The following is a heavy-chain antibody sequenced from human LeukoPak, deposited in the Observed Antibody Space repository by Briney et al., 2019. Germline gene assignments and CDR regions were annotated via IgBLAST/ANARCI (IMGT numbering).Heavy chain of an antibody. CDR1: GFTFSNAW. V-gene: IGHV3-15*01. J-gene: IGHJ4*02. CDR2: IKSKTDGGTT. D-gene: IGHD3-22*01. CDR3: TTELWPSYYYDSSGLL. Sequence: GGSLRLSCAASGFTFSNAWMSWVRQAPGKGLERVGRIKSKTDGGTTDYAAPVKGGFTISRDDSKNTLYLQMNSLKTEDTAVYYCTTELWPSYYYDSSGLLWGQGTLVTVSS.